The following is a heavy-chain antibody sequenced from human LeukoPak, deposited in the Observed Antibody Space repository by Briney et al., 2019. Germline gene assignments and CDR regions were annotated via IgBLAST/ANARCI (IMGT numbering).Heavy chain of an antibody. CDR2: ISSSGTTI. J-gene: IGHJ4*02. Sequence: GGSLRLSCAASGFTLSDYEMTWVRQAPGKGLEWVAYISSSGTTIYYPDSVKGRFTISRDNARNSLFLQMNRLRAEDTAVYYCARDRGYNYGDFDYWGRGTLVTVSS. V-gene: IGHV3-48*03. CDR1: GFTLSDYE. D-gene: IGHD5-18*01. CDR3: ARDRGYNYGDFDY.